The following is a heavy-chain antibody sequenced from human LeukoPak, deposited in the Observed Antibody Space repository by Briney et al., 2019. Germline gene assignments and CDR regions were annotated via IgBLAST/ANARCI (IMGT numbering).Heavy chain of an antibody. CDR3: ARISQSSGGFYY. D-gene: IGHD2-15*01. CDR2: IIPIFGTA. Sequence: ASVTVSCKASGGTFSSYAISWVRQAPGQGLEWMGGIIPIFGTANYAQKFQGRVTITTDESTSTAYMVLSSLRSEDTAVYYCARISQSSGGFYYWGQGTLVTVSS. J-gene: IGHJ4*02. CDR1: GGTFSSYA. V-gene: IGHV1-69*05.